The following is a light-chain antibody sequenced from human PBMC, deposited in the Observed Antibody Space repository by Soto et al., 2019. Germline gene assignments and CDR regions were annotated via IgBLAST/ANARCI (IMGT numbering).Light chain of an antibody. CDR1: SCSIASNY. CDR3: QSYDSSIVV. CDR2: EDN. V-gene: IGLV6-57*02. Sequence: NFMLTQPHSVSESPGKTVTISCTGSSCSIASNYVQWYQQRPGSAPTTVIYEDNQRPSGVPDRFSGSIDSSSNSASLTISGLKTEDEADYYCQSYDSSIVVFGGGTKLTVL. J-gene: IGLJ2*01.